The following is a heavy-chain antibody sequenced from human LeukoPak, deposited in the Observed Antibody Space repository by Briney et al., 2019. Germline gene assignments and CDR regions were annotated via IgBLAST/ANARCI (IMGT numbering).Heavy chain of an antibody. V-gene: IGHV6-1*01. CDR1: GDSVSSKSAA. J-gene: IGHJ5*02. CDR3: ARATFQQEDNWFDP. D-gene: IGHD2/OR15-2a*01. CDR2: TYYRSRWYN. Sequence: SQTLSLTCAISGDSVSSKSAAWNWIRQSPSRGLEWLGRTYYRSRWYNDYAVSMKSRIAINPDTSKNQFSLQLNSVTPEDTAVYYCARATFQQEDNWFDPWGQGTLVTVSS.